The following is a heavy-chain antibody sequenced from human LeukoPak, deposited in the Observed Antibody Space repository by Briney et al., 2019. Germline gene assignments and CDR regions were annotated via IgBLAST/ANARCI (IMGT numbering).Heavy chain of an antibody. CDR2: IYYSGST. CDR1: GGSISSYY. D-gene: IGHD3-22*01. CDR3: ATSMIVVTNDAFDI. J-gene: IGHJ3*02. Sequence: PSETLSLTCTVSGGSISSYYWSWIRQPPGKGLEWIGYIYYSGSTYYNPSLKSRVTISVDTSKNQFSLKLSSVTAADTAVYYCATSMIVVTNDAFDIWGQGTMVTVSS. V-gene: IGHV4-59*06.